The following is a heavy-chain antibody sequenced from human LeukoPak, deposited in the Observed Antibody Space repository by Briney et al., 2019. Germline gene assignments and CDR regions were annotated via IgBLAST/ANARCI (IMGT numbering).Heavy chain of an antibody. CDR3: ARDHIQYYFFDS. V-gene: IGHV3-23*01. Sequence: PGGSLRLSCAASGFTFSSYTMNWVRQAPGKGLEWVSTITNSGGSTYYADSVKGRFTISRDNSKSTLYLQMNSLRAEDTAVYYCARDHIQYYFFDSWGQGTLVTVSS. D-gene: IGHD2/OR15-2a*01. CDR2: ITNSGGST. CDR1: GFTFSSYT. J-gene: IGHJ4*02.